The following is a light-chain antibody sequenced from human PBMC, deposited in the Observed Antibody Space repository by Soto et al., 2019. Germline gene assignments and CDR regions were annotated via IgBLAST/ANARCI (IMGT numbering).Light chain of an antibody. Sequence: QSALTQPASMSGSPGQSITISCTGTSSDVGGYNYVSWYQQHPGKAPKLVIYDVTNRPSGVSNRFSGSKSGNTASLTISGLQAEDEADYYCSSYAGRNTLVFGGGTKLTVL. J-gene: IGLJ2*01. CDR1: SSDVGGYNY. V-gene: IGLV2-14*01. CDR3: SSYAGRNTLV. CDR2: DVT.